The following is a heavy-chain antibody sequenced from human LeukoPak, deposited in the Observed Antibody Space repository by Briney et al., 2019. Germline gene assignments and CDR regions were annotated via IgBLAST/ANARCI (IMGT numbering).Heavy chain of an antibody. D-gene: IGHD3-10*01. CDR3: ARFPTRDYYGSGNRLDY. Sequence: GGSLRLSCAASGFTFSNFAMDWVRQAPGKGLEWVALIPYHGTNKYYADSVKGRFTISRDNAKNSLYLQMNSLRAEDTAVYYYARFPTRDYYGSGNRLDYWGQGTLVTVSS. CDR1: GFTFSNFA. CDR2: IPYHGTNK. V-gene: IGHV3-30-3*01. J-gene: IGHJ4*02.